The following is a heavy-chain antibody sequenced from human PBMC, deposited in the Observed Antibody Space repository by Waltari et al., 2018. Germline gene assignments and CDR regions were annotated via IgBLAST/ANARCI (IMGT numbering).Heavy chain of an antibody. Sequence: QVQLQESGPGLVKPSETLSLTCTVPGGSISSYYWSWIRQPPGKGLEWIGYIYYSGSTNYNPALKSRVTISVDTSKNQFSLKLSSVTAADTAVYYCARSPTPDWYYYYYMDVWGKGTTVTVSS. CDR2: IYYSGST. CDR3: ARSPTPDWYYYYYMDV. V-gene: IGHV4-59*01. CDR1: GGSISSYY. D-gene: IGHD2-21*01. J-gene: IGHJ6*03.